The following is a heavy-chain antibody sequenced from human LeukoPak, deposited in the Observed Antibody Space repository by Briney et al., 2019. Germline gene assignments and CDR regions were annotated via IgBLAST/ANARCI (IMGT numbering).Heavy chain of an antibody. CDR1: GGSIRSYY. CDR3: ARVEYYYDSSGYWSY. J-gene: IGHJ4*02. Sequence: NPSETLSLTCTVSGGSIRSYYWSWIRQPPGKGLEWIGYAYYSWSTNYNPSLKSRVTISVDTSKNQFSLRLSSVTSADTAVYYCARVEYYYDSSGYWSYWGQGTLVTVSS. V-gene: IGHV4-59*01. CDR2: AYYSWST. D-gene: IGHD3-22*01.